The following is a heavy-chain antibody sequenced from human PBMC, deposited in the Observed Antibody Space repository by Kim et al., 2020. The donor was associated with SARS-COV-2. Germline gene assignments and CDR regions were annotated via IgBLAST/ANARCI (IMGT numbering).Heavy chain of an antibody. V-gene: IGHV1-46*01. Sequence: STSYAQKFQGRVTMTRDTSTSTVYMELSSLRSEDTAVYYCARDLAPLDYWGQGTLVTVSS. J-gene: IGHJ4*02. CDR3: ARDLAPLDY. D-gene: IGHD5-12*01. CDR2: ST.